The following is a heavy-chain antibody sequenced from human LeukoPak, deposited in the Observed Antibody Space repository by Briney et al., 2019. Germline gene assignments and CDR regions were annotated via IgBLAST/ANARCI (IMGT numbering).Heavy chain of an antibody. CDR3: AKWNKRWLQLSSLDY. V-gene: IGHV3-23*01. CDR1: GFTFSSYA. Sequence: GGSLRLSCAASGFTFSSYAMSWVRQAPGKGLEWVSAISGSGGSTYYADSVKGRFTISRDNSKNTPYLQMNSLRAEDTAVYYCAKWNKRWLQLSSLDYWGQGTLVTVSS. D-gene: IGHD5-24*01. CDR2: ISGSGGST. J-gene: IGHJ4*02.